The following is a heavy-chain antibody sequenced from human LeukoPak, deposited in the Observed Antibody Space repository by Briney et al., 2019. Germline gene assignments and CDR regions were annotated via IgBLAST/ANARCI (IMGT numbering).Heavy chain of an antibody. Sequence: ASVKVSCKASGYTFTSYGLSWVRQAPGQGLEWMGWINTYIGNTDYAQKVQGRVTMTTDTSTSTAYMELRSLGSDDTAVYYCARGKFGELLLDCWGQGTLVTVSS. CDR1: GYTFTSYG. D-gene: IGHD3-10*01. V-gene: IGHV1-18*01. J-gene: IGHJ4*02. CDR2: INTYIGNT. CDR3: ARGKFGELLLDC.